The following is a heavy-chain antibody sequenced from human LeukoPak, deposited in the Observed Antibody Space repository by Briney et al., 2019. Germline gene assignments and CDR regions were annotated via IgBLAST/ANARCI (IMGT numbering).Heavy chain of an antibody. V-gene: IGHV1-18*01. D-gene: IGHD3-10*01. CDR3: ARVSITMVRGVLDWFDP. CDR1: GGTSSSHV. Sequence: ASVKVSCKASGGTSSSHVISWVRQALGQGLEWMGWISAYNGNTNYAQKLQGRVTMTTDTSTSTAYMELRSLRSDDTAVYYCARVSITMVRGVLDWFDPWGQGTLVTVSS. J-gene: IGHJ5*02. CDR2: ISAYNGNT.